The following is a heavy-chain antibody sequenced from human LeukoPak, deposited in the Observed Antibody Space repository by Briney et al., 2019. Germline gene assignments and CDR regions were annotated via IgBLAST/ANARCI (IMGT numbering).Heavy chain of an antibody. CDR3: ARTMAF. V-gene: IGHV3-48*03. D-gene: IGHD5-24*01. CDR2: ISSSGSPI. CDR1: GFTFGDYA. J-gene: IGHJ4*02. Sequence: GGSLRLSCTGSGFTFGDYAMSWVRQAPGKGLEWVSDISSSGSPIYYADSVKGRFTVSRDNAKNSLYLQMSSLRAEDTAVYYCARTMAFWGQGTLVAVSS.